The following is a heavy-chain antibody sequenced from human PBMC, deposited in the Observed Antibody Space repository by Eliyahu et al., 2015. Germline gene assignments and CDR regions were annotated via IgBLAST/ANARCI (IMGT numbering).Heavy chain of an antibody. CDR3: ARHATHTSSFDH. V-gene: IGHV4-39*01. CDR2: MYESGNT. CDR1: GDSTSNSNYF. Sequence: QLQLQESGPGLVKSSETLSLTCTVSGDSTSNSNYFWGWIRQPPGKGPEWIASMYESGNTYYNPSLRSRVTLSLDTSANQLSLKLKSVTAADTALYYCARHATHTSSFDHWGQGTLVTVSS. D-gene: IGHD2-2*01. J-gene: IGHJ4*02.